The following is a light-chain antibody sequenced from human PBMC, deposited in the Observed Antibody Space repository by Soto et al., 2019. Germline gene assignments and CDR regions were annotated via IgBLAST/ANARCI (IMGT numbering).Light chain of an antibody. J-gene: IGKJ1*01. V-gene: IGKV1-6*01. CDR1: QGIRSA. Sequence: AIQVTQSPSSLSASVGDRVTITCRTSQGIRSALGWYQQKPGKVPRLLIYAASTLQSGVPSRFSGSGYCRDFTLTISSLQPEDFATYYCLLDYSYFWAFGQGTKVEIK. CDR3: LLDYSYFWA. CDR2: AAS.